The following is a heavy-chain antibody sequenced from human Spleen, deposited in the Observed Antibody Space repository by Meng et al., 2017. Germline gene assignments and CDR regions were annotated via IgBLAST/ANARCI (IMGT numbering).Heavy chain of an antibody. D-gene: IGHD3-10*01. CDR2: ISWNSGNI. CDR1: GFTFDESA. V-gene: IGHV3-9*01. J-gene: IGHJ4*02. CDR3: AKVEYKSGAYYFDH. Sequence: GGSLRLSCAASGFTFDESAMQWVRQAPGKGLEWVSGISWNSGNIGYEDFVKGRFTISRDNAKNSLYLQMNSLRAEDTALYYCAKVEYKSGAYYFDHWGQGTLVTVSS.